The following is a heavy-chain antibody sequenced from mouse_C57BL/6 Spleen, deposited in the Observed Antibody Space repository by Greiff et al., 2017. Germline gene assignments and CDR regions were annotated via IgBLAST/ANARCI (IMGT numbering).Heavy chain of an antibody. V-gene: IGHV1-7*01. J-gene: IGHJ2*01. CDR1: GYTFTSYW. Sequence: QVQLQQSGAELAKPGASVKLSCTASGYTFTSYWMHWVNQRPGEGLEWIGYSNPSSGYTTYNQKFKDKSTLTADKSSITAYMQLSSLTYEDSAVYYCAIQGDYFDYWGQGTTLTVSS. CDR3: AIQGDYFDY. CDR2: SNPSSGYT.